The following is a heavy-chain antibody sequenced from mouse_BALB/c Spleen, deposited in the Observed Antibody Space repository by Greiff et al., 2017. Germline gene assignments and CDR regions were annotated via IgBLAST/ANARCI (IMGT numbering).Heavy chain of an antibody. Sequence: VQLQQSGPELVKPGASVKMSCKASGYTFTSYVMHWVKQKPGQGLEWIGYINPYNDGTKYNEKFKGKATLTSDKSSSTAYMELSSLTSEDSAVYYCASPGGSSYEAMDYWGQGTSVTVSS. CDR1: GYTFTSYV. CDR3: ASPGGSSYEAMDY. CDR2: INPYNDGT. D-gene: IGHD1-1*01. J-gene: IGHJ4*01. V-gene: IGHV1-14*01.